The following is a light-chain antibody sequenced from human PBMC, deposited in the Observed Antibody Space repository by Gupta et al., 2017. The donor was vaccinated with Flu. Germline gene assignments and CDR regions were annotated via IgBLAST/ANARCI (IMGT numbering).Light chain of an antibody. CDR3: QARDSSTVM. CDR1: KLGDKY. V-gene: IGLV3-1*01. Sequence: SYELTQAPSVSVSQGQTATITCSGDKLGDKYVYWYQQKPGKSPVLVIYKDEKRPSEIPERFSGSNSGNTATLTISGTHALDEADYYCQARDSSTVMFGGGTKLTVL. J-gene: IGLJ3*02. CDR2: KDE.